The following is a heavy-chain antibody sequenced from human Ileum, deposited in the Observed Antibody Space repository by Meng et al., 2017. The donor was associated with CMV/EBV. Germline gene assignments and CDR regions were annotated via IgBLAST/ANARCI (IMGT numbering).Heavy chain of an antibody. CDR2: IYYSGST. Sequence: LEGPGPGLVWPSEHLALTCTVSGNSITNPKYYWGVIREPPGKGLEWIGNIYYSGSTNYNPSLKSRVTISVDTSKNQFSLKLNSVTAADTAVYYCARSPGSYYRFDDWGQGTLVTVSS. J-gene: IGHJ4*02. D-gene: IGHD3-10*01. CDR3: ARSPGSYYRFDD. V-gene: IGHV4-39*07. CDR1: GNSITNPKYY.